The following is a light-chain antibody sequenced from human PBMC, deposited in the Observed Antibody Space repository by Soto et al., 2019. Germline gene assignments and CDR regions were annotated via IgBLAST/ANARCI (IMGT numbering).Light chain of an antibody. J-gene: IGKJ3*01. CDR2: DAS. CDR3: HQFNSYPFT. CDR1: QGISSA. Sequence: AIQLTQSPSSLSASVGDRVTITCRASQGISSALAWYQQKPGKAPKLLIYDASSLESGVPSRFSGSGSGTDFTLTISSLPPEDFATYYCHQFNSYPFTFGPGTKVDIK. V-gene: IGKV1-13*02.